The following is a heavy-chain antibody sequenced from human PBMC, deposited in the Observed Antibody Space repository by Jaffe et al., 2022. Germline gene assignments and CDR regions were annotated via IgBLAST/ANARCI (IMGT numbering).Heavy chain of an antibody. CDR2: MNPNSGNT. CDR3: ARGFHGNDFWSGYYYSYYYYYYMDV. V-gene: IGHV1-8*01. J-gene: IGHJ6*03. CDR1: GYTFTSYD. Sequence: QVQLVQSGAEVKKPGASVKVSCKASGYTFTSYDINWVRQATGQGLEWMGWMNPNSGNTGYAQKFQGRVTMTRNTSISTAYMELSSLRSEDTAVYYCARGFHGNDFWSGYYYSYYYYYYMDVWGKGTTVTVSS. D-gene: IGHD3-3*01.